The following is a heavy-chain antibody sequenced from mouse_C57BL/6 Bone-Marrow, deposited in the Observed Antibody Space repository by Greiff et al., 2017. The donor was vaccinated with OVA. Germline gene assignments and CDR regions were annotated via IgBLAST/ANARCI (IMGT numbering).Heavy chain of an antibody. D-gene: IGHD1-1*01. V-gene: IGHV3-6*01. CDR1: GYSITSGYY. CDR2: ISYDGSN. CDR3: ARETLRGFAY. Sequence: DVHLVESGPGLVKPSQSLSLTCSVTGYSITSGYYWNWIRQFPGNKLEWMGYISYDGSNNYNPSLKNRISITRDTSKNQFFLKLNSVTTEDTATYYCARETLRGFAYWGQGTLVTVSA. J-gene: IGHJ3*01.